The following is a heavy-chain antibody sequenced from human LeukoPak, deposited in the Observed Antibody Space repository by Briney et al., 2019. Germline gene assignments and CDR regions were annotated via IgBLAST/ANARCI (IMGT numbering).Heavy chain of an antibody. Sequence: GESLKISCKGSGYSFTRYWIGWVRQMPGKGLEWMGIIYPADSDIRYSPSFRGQVTISADKSISTAYLQWSSLKASDTAMYYCARLSGDYSYYYYMDVWGKGTTVTISS. D-gene: IGHD2-21*02. V-gene: IGHV5-51*01. CDR1: GYSFTRYW. J-gene: IGHJ6*03. CDR2: IYPADSDI. CDR3: ARLSGDYSYYYYMDV.